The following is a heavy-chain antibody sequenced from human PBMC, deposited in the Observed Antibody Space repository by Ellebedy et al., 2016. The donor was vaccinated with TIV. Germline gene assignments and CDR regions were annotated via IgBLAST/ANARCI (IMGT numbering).Heavy chain of an antibody. V-gene: IGHV1-8*01. CDR1: GYTFTSYD. Sequence: AASVKVSCKASGYTFTSYDINWVRQATGQGLEWMGWMNPNSGNTGYAQKFQGRVTMTRNTSISTAYMELSSLRSEDTAVYYCARHCSGGSCSHHAFDIWGQGTMVTVSS. D-gene: IGHD2-15*01. CDR3: ARHCSGGSCSHHAFDI. CDR2: MNPNSGNT. J-gene: IGHJ3*02.